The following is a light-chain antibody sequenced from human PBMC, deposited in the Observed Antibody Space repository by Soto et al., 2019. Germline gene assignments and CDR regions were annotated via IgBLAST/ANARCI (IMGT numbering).Light chain of an antibody. CDR2: DTS. J-gene: IGLJ1*01. CDR3: LLFDSGYRRV. CDR1: TGAVTSGHY. V-gene: IGLV7-46*01. Sequence: QAVVTQEPSLTVSPGGTVTLTCGSSTGAVTSGHYPYWFQQKPGQAPRTLIYDTSDKHSWTPARFSGSLLGGKAALTLSGAQPEAEAEYYFLLFDSGYRRVFGTGTKVTVL.